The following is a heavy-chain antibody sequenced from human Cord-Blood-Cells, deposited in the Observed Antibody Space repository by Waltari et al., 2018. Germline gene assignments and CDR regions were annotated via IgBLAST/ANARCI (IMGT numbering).Heavy chain of an antibody. V-gene: IGHV1-2*02. D-gene: IGHD2-2*01. CDR1: GYTFTGYY. J-gene: IGHJ6*03. Sequence: QVQLVQSGAGVKKPGASVKVSCKASGYTFTGYYMHWVRQAPGQGLEWMGWINPNSGGTNYAQKFQGRVTMTRDTSISTAYMELSRLRSDDTAVYYCARGYCSSTSCYYYYYYYMDVWGKGTTVTVSS. CDR3: ARGYCSSTSCYYYYYYYMDV. CDR2: INPNSGGT.